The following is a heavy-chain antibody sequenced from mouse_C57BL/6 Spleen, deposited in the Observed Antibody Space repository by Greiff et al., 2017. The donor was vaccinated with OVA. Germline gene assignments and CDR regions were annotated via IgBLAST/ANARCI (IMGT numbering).Heavy chain of an antibody. CDR1: GYTFTDYE. Sequence: VQLQESGAELVRPGASVTLSCKASGYTFTDYEMHWVKQTPVHGLEWIGAIDPETGGTAYNQKFKGKAILTADKSSSTAYMELRSLTSEDSAVYYWTRRLPYGEDAMDCWGQGASVTVSS. CDR2: IDPETGGT. D-gene: IGHD2-4*01. J-gene: IGHJ4*01. V-gene: IGHV1-15*01. CDR3: TRRLPYGEDAMDC.